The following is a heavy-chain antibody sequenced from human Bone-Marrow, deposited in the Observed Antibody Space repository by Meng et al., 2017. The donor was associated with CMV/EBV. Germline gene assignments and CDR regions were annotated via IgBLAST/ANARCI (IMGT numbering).Heavy chain of an antibody. J-gene: IGHJ4*02. Sequence: SETLSLTCTVSGGSISSSSYYWGWIRQPPGKGLEWIGSIYYSGTTSYNPSLKSRVTISVDTSKNQFSLKLSSVTAADTAVYYCARNIQQYDFDYWGQGTLVTVSS. CDR2: IYYSGTT. V-gene: IGHV4-39*01. CDR3: ARNIQQYDFDY. CDR1: GGSISSSSYY. D-gene: IGHD4-11*01.